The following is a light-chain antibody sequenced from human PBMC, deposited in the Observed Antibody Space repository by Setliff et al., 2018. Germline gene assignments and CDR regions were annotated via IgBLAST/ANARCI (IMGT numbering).Light chain of an antibody. CDR1: SRDIGAYNS. V-gene: IGLV2-8*01. J-gene: IGLJ1*01. CDR3: SSYAGNYIYV. Sequence: QSVLTQPPSASGSPGQSLTISCTGTSRDIGAYNSVSWYQQHPGKAPRLMIFEVSKRPSGVPDRFSGSKSGNTASLTVSGLQAEDEADYYCSSYAGNYIYVFGTGTKV. CDR2: EVS.